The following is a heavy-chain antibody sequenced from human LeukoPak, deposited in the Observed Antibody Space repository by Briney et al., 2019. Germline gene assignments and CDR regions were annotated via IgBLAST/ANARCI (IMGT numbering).Heavy chain of an antibody. Sequence: AAVTVSFKGSGYTFTIYGISWVRRAPGQGLGWMGWISAYNGNTNIAQKLQGRGTITTDTATSTDYTDLRSLRSDDTAVYYCARDQAATNTQVRFCLDWGQGTLVTVSS. D-gene: IGHD3-9*01. J-gene: IGHJ4*02. CDR2: ISAYNGNT. CDR1: GYTFTIYG. CDR3: ARDQAATNTQVRFCLD. V-gene: IGHV1-18*01.